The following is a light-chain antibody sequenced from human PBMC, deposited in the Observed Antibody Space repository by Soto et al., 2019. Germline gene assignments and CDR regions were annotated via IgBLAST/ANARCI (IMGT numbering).Light chain of an antibody. CDR2: AAS. CDR3: QQYGSSPWT. Sequence: DMVLTQSPGTLSLSPGERATLSCRASRSFASSYLGWYQQKPGQAPRLLLYAASKRATGIPDRFSGSGSGTDFTLTISRLEPEDFAVYYCQQYGSSPWTFGQGTKVEIK. CDR1: RSFASSY. V-gene: IGKV3-20*01. J-gene: IGKJ1*01.